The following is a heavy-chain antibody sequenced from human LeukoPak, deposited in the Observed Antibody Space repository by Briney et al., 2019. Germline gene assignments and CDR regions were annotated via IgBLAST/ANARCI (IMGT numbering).Heavy chain of an antibody. D-gene: IGHD3-22*01. CDR3: ASPDSSGYYGDAFDI. V-gene: IGHV4-39*01. J-gene: IGHJ3*02. CDR1: GGSISSSSYY. CDR2: IYYSGST. Sequence: SETLSLTCTVSGGSISSSSYYWGWIRQPPGKGLEWVGSIYYSGSTYYNPSLKSRVTISVDKSKNQLSLKLSSVTAADTAVYYCASPDSSGYYGDAFDIWGQGTMVTVSS.